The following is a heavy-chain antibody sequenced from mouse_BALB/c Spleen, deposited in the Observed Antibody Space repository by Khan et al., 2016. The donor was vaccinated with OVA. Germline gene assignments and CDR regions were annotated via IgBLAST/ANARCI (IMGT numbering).Heavy chain of an antibody. CDR1: GYTFTDYY. Sequence: QVQLKQSGAELARPGASVKLSCKASGYTFTDYYINWVKQRTGQGLEWIGDIYPGNGNTNYNEKFKGKATLTADKSSSTAFMHLSSLTSEDSAVYFCTSSGRGSFAFWGQGTLVTVSA. CDR2: IYPGNGNT. CDR3: TSSGRGSFAF. J-gene: IGHJ3*01. D-gene: IGHD3-1*01. V-gene: IGHV1-77*01.